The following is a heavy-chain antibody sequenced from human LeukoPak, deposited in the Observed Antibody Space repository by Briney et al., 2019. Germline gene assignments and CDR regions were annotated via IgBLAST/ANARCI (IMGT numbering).Heavy chain of an antibody. J-gene: IGHJ3*02. CDR1: GYSFTSYW. D-gene: IGHD2-15*01. CDR3: ARSGYCSGGSCYAFDI. V-gene: IGHV5-51*01. CDR2: IYPGDSDT. Sequence: GESLKISCKGSGYSFTSYWIGWVRQMPGKGLEWMGIIYPGDSDTRYSPSFQGQVTISADKSISTAYLQWSSLKASDTAMYYCARSGYCSGGSCYAFDIWGQGTMATVSS.